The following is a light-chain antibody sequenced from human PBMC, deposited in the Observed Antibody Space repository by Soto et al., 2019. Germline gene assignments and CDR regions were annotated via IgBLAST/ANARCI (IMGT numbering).Light chain of an antibody. J-gene: IGKJ4*01. Sequence: VMTHSPPTLFVSPGVRSTLACSASQSVSYNLAWYQQKPGQAPRLLIYDASTRATGIPARFSGSASGTEFTLTISSLLSEDFAVYYCQQYNNWPLTFGGGTKVDI. CDR3: QQYNNWPLT. V-gene: IGKV3D-15*01. CDR1: QSVSYN. CDR2: DAS.